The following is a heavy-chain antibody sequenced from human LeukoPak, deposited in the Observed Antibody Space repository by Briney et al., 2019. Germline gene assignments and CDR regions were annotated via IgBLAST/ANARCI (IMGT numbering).Heavy chain of an antibody. V-gene: IGHV1-18*01. CDR2: ITAYNGNR. CDR3: ARDNDKVVDH. Sequence: ASVKVSCKASGYTFTSYGISWVRQAPGQGLEWMGWITAYNGNRLYAQRFQGRITLTTDTSTSTSYMELRSLEYDDTAIYYCARDNDKVVDHWGQGTLVTVSS. J-gene: IGHJ4*01. D-gene: IGHD1-1*01. CDR1: GYTFTSYG.